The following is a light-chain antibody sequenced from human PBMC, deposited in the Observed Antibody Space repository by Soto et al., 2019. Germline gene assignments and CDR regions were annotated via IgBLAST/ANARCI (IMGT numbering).Light chain of an antibody. CDR1: SSNIGSNT. CDR3: AAWDDSLNGGV. J-gene: IGLJ3*02. CDR2: SNS. Sequence: QAVVTQPPSASGTPGQRVTISCSGSSSNIGSNTVKWYQQLPGTAPKLLIYSNSQRPSGVPDRFSGSKSGTSASLAISGLQSEDEADYYCAAWDDSLNGGVFGGGTKVTVL. V-gene: IGLV1-44*01.